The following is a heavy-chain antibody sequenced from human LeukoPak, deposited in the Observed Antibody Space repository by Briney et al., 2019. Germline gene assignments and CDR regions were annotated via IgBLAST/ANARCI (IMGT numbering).Heavy chain of an antibody. J-gene: IGHJ3*02. D-gene: IGHD4-17*01. CDR2: IYYSGST. CDR1: GGSISSGGYY. CDR3: ARVLTVTRDAFDI. V-gene: IGHV4-31*03. Sequence: SQTLSLTCTVSGGSISSGGYYWSWIRQHPGKGLEWIGYIYYSGSTYHNPSLKSRVTISVDTSKNQFSLKLSSVTAADTAVYYCARVLTVTRDAFDIWGQGTMVTVSS.